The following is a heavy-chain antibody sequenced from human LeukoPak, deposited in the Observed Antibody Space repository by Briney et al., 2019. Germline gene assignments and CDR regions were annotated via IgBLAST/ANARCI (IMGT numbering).Heavy chain of an antibody. D-gene: IGHD1-26*01. CDR3: ARIVGAKPAEFDY. J-gene: IGHJ4*02. CDR2: IKQDGSEK. V-gene: IGHV3-7*01. CDR1: GFTFSTYW. Sequence: GGSLRLSCAASGFTFSTYWMSWVCQAPGKGLEWVANIKQDGSEKYYVDSVKGRFTISRDDAKNSLYVQMNSLRAEDTAVYYCARIVGAKPAEFDYWGQGTLVTVSS.